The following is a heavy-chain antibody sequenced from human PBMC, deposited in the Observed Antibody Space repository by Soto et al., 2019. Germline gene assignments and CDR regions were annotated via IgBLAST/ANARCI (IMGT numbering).Heavy chain of an antibody. Sequence: QVQLQESGPGLVKPSQTLSLTCTVSGGSISSGDYYWSWIRQPPGTGLEWIGYIYYSGSTYYNPSLKCRVTISVDTSTNQFSLKLSSVTAADTAVYYCARSTIEDYYDSSGYYPRDAFDIWGQGTMVTVSS. CDR3: ARSTIEDYYDSSGYYPRDAFDI. D-gene: IGHD3-22*01. J-gene: IGHJ3*02. CDR1: GGSISSGDYY. V-gene: IGHV4-30-4*01. CDR2: IYYSGST.